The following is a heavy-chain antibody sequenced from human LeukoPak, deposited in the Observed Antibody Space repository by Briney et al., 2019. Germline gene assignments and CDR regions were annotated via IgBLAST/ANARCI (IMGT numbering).Heavy chain of an antibody. CDR3: TRAFEPNTGWYIHFY. V-gene: IGHV3-49*04. CDR1: GFTFGDYA. J-gene: IGHJ4*02. D-gene: IGHD6-19*01. Sequence: GGSLRLSCTTSGFTFGDYAVSWVRQAPGKGLEWVGVIRSKAYGGTTDFAPSVKDRFSILRDDSKSIAYPQMNSLRTEDTAMYYCTRAFEPNTGWYIHFYWGQGTLVTVSS. CDR2: IRSKAYGGTT.